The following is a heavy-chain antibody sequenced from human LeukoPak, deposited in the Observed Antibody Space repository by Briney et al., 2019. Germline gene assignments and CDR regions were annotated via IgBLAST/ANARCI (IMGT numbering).Heavy chain of an antibody. Sequence: ASVKVSCKASGYTFTSYDINWVRQATGQGLEWMGWMNPNSGNTGSAQKFQGRVTMTRNTSISTAYMELSSLRSEDTAVYYCATGGPYGSVLRPSPVWGQGTTVTVSS. CDR1: GYTFTSYD. J-gene: IGHJ6*02. V-gene: IGHV1-8*01. CDR3: ATGGPYGSVLRPSPV. D-gene: IGHD3-10*01. CDR2: MNPNSGNT.